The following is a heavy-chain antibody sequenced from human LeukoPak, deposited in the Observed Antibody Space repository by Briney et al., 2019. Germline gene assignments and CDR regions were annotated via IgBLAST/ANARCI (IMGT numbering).Heavy chain of an antibody. D-gene: IGHD3-9*01. V-gene: IGHV1-18*01. Sequence: ASVNVSCTASGYTFTSYGISWVRQAPGQGREWMGWISAYNGNTNYAQKLQGRVTMTTDTSTSTAYMELRSPRSDDTAVYYCARKREKAGGYDILTGYLPQYYYYGMDVWGQGTTVTVSS. J-gene: IGHJ6*02. CDR3: ARKREKAGGYDILTGYLPQYYYYGMDV. CDR2: ISAYNGNT. CDR1: GYTFTSYG.